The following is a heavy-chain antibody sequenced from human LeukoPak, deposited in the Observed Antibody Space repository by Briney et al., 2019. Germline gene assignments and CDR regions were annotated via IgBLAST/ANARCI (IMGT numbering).Heavy chain of an antibody. J-gene: IGHJ4*02. V-gene: IGHV3-21*01. CDR3: ARMEYSSSSGINY. D-gene: IGHD6-6*01. Sequence: GGSLRLSCAASGFIFSSYNMNWVRQAPGKGLEWVSSISSSSSYMYYADSVKGRFTISRDNAKNSLYLQMNSLRDEDTAVYYCARMEYSSSSGINYWGQGTLVTVSS. CDR2: ISSSSSYM. CDR1: GFIFSSYN.